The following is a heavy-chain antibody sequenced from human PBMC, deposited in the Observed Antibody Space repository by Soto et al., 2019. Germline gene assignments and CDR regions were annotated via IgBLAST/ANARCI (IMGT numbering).Heavy chain of an antibody. CDR2: IKEDGREK. CDR3: AREYYYGSGSYYLFDY. V-gene: IGHV3-7*01. J-gene: IGHJ4*02. Sequence: GGSLRLSCAASGFTLSTHWMSWVRQVPGKGLEWVANIKEDGREKYYVDSVKGRFTISRDNAKNSLYLQMNSLRAEDTAVYYCAREYYYGSGSYYLFDYWGQGTLVTVSS. CDR1: GFTLSTHW. D-gene: IGHD3-10*01.